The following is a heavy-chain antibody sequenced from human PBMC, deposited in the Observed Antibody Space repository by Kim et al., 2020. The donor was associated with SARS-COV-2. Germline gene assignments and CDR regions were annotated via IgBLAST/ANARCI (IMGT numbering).Heavy chain of an antibody. Sequence: GGSLRLSCVASGFTFSNARMSWVRQAPGKGLEWVGRIISKTDGGTRDYAAPVKGRFTISRDDSKNTLYLQMNSLKTEDTAVYYCTTDRYYYDSSGYYYFDYWGQGTLVTVSS. CDR3: TTDRYYYDSSGYYYFDY. D-gene: IGHD3-22*01. V-gene: IGHV3-15*01. CDR1: GFTFSNAR. J-gene: IGHJ4*02. CDR2: IISKTDGGTR.